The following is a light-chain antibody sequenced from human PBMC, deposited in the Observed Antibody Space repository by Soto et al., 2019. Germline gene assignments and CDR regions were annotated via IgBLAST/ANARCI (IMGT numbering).Light chain of an antibody. CDR2: EVS. CDR1: SSDVGSYNL. J-gene: IGLJ1*01. CDR3: CSYAGSSTYV. V-gene: IGLV2-23*02. Sequence: QSALTRPASVSGAARQSLTIFCTGTSSDVGSYNLVSWYQQHPGKAPKLMIYEVSKRPSGVSNRFSGSKSGNTASLTISGLQAEDEADYYCCSYAGSSTYVFGTGTKVTVL.